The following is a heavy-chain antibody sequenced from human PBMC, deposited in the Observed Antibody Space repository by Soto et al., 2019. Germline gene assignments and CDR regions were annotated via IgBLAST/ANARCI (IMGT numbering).Heavy chain of an antibody. J-gene: IGHJ4*02. V-gene: IGHV4-30-2*01. CDR2: IYHSGST. CDR1: GGSISSGGYS. Sequence: SETLSLTCTVSGGSISSGGYSWSWIRQPPGKGLEWIGYIYHSGSTYYNPSLKSRVTISVDRSKNQLSLKLTSVTAADTAVYYCARGQTTVTTFDYWGQGILVTVSS. D-gene: IGHD4-17*01. CDR3: ARGQTTVTTFDY.